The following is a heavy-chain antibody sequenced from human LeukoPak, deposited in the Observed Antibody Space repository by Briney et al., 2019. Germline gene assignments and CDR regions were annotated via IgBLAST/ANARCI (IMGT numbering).Heavy chain of an antibody. J-gene: IGHJ4*02. D-gene: IGHD4-17*01. CDR1: GGSISSGGYY. CDR3: ARNPAVRSGD. Sequence: PSETLSLTCTVSGGSISSGGYYWSWIRQPPGKGLEWIGEINHSGSTNYNPSLKSRVTISVDTSKNQFSLKLSSVTAADTAVYYCARNPAVRSGDWGQGTLVTVSS. CDR2: INHSGST. V-gene: IGHV4-39*07.